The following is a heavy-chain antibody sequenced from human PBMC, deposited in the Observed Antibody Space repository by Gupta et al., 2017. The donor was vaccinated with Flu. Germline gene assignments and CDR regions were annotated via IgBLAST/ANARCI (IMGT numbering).Heavy chain of an antibody. D-gene: IGHD7-27*01. Sequence: EWIGNIFYSGSTQYNPSLRSRLTMSIDTSTNQFSLRVTPMTAPDTAVYYCARSVTGDYFDNWGQGSLVTVSS. J-gene: IGHJ4*02. V-gene: IGHV4-39*01. CDR2: IFYSGST. CDR3: ARSVTGDYFDN.